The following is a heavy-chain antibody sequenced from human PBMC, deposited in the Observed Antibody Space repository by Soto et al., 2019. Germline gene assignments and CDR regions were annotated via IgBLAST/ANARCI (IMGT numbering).Heavy chain of an antibody. J-gene: IGHJ1*01. D-gene: IGHD2-2*01. CDR2: IWYDGSNK. CDR3: ARAGIPGDTQVGYFQH. CDR1: GFTFSSYG. Sequence: QVQLVESGGGVVQPGRSLSLSCAASGFTFSSYGMHWVRQAPGKGLEWVAVIWYDGSNKYYVDSVKGRFTISRDNSKNTLYLQMNSLRAEDTAVYYCARAGIPGDTQVGYFQHWGQGTLVTVSS. V-gene: IGHV3-33*01.